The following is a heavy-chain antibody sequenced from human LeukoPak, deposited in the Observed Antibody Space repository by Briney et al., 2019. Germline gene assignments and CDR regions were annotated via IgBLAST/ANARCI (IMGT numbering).Heavy chain of an antibody. D-gene: IGHD1-26*01. CDR1: GLTLSSYW. Sequence: GGSPRLSCAASGLTLSSYWMHWVRQAPGKGLVWVSRVNSDGTSTTFADSVKGRCTISRDNAKNTLYLLMNSLRAEDTAVYYCARDWDLNAFDIWGQGTMVIVSS. J-gene: IGHJ3*02. V-gene: IGHV3-74*01. CDR3: ARDWDLNAFDI. CDR2: VNSDGTST.